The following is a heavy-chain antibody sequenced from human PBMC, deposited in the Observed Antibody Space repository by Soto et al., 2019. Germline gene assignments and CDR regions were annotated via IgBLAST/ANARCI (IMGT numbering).Heavy chain of an antibody. CDR3: VHSRCGGDCLQSYSSPYYYGMDI. CDR2: IYWDGDR. D-gene: IGHD2-21*02. J-gene: IGHJ6*02. CDR1: GFSLSTGGMG. Sequence: QITLKESGPTLVKPTQTLTLTCTFSGFSLSTGGMGVGWIRQPPGKALEWLALIYWDGDRRYSPSLMNRLTIAKDTSKTQVVLTMTNMDPVDTATYYCVHSRCGGDCLQSYSSPYYYGMDIWGQGTTVTVSS. V-gene: IGHV2-5*02.